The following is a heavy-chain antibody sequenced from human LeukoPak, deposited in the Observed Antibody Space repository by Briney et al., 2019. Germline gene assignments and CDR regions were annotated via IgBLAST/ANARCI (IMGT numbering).Heavy chain of an antibody. J-gene: IGHJ3*02. Sequence: PGGSLRLSCAASGFTFSSYSMNWVRQAPGKGLEWVSSISSSSSYIYYADSVKGRFTISRDNAKNSLYLQMNSLRAEDTAVYYWARGGGGSRAGAFSAVRFAFDIWGQGTMVTVSS. CDR2: ISSSSSYI. D-gene: IGHD1-26*01. CDR1: GFTFSSYS. V-gene: IGHV3-21*01. CDR3: ARGGGGSRAGAFSAVRFAFDI.